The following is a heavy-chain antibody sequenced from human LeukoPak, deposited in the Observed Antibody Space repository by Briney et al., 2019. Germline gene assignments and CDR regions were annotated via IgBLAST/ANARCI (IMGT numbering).Heavy chain of an antibody. J-gene: IGHJ5*02. Sequence: SETLSLTCNVSGYSISSGYYWGWIRQPPGKGLEWIGSVYHSGRNYYNPSLKSRVTISVDTSKNQFSLKLSSVTAADTAVYYCARGLWFGGHNNWFDPWGQGTLVTVSS. CDR2: VYHSGRN. V-gene: IGHV4-38-2*02. CDR1: GYSISSGYY. D-gene: IGHD3-10*01. CDR3: ARGLWFGGHNNWFDP.